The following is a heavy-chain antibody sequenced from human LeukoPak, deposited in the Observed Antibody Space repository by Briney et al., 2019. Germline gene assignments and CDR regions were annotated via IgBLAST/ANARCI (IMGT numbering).Heavy chain of an antibody. V-gene: IGHV4-34*01. Sequence: SETLSLTCAVYGGSFSGYYWSWIRQPPGKGLEWIGEINHSGSTNYNPPLKSRVTISVDTSKNQFSLKLSSVTAADTAVYYCARSNPTPDYWYFDLWGRGTLVTVSS. CDR1: GGSFSGYY. CDR3: ARSNPTPDYWYFDL. CDR2: INHSGST. J-gene: IGHJ2*01. D-gene: IGHD1-14*01.